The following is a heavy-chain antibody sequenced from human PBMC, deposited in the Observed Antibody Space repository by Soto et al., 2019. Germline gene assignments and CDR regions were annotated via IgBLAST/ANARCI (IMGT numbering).Heavy chain of an antibody. V-gene: IGHV6-1*01. J-gene: IGHJ4*02. CDR3: AGGNTGYGSSTSCFAPWYFDY. D-gene: IGHD2-2*01. Sequence: SQTLSLTCVISGDSVSSNSAAWNWIRQSPSRGLEWLGRTYYRSKWYNDYAVSVKSRITINPDTSKNQFSLQLNSVTPEDTAVYYCAGGNTGYGSSTSCFAPWYFDYWGPGTLVTVSS. CDR1: GDSVSSNSAA. CDR2: TYYRSKWYN.